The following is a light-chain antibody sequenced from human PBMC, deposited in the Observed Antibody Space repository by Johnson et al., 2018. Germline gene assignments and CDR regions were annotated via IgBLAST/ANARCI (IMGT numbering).Light chain of an antibody. J-gene: IGLJ1*01. CDR3: GTWDSSLSAGNV. CDR2: ENN. CDR1: SSNIGNNY. Sequence: QSVLTQPPSVSAAPGQKVTISCSGSSSNIGNNYVSWYQQLPGTAPKLLIYENNKRPSGIPDRFSGSKSGTSATLAINGLHIADEADYYCGTWDSSLSAGNVFGTGTKVTVL. V-gene: IGLV1-51*02.